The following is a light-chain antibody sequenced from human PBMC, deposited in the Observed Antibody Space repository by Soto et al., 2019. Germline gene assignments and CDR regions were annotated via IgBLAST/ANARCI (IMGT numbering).Light chain of an antibody. J-gene: IGLJ1*01. CDR2: EVS. Sequence: QSALPQPASVSGSLGQSITISCTGTSSDVGAYNYVSWYQQQPGKAPKLMISEVSNRPSGVSNRFSGSKSGSTASLIISGLQAEDEADYYCCSFTSITTYVFGTGTKVTVL. CDR1: SSDVGAYNY. V-gene: IGLV2-14*01. CDR3: CSFTSITTYV.